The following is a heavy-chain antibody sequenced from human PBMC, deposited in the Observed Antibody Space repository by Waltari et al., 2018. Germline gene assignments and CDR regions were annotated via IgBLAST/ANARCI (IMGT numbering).Heavy chain of an antibody. CDR2: ISPSVGTA. D-gene: IGHD2-2*01. Sequence: QVQLVQSGAEVKKPGSSVKVSCKASGGTFSSYAISWVRQAPGQGLEWMGGISPSVGTANYEQKFQGRVTITADESTSTAYMELSSLRSEDTAVYYCARDQGGAGPSDTSHYYGMDVWGQGTTVTVSS. V-gene: IGHV1-69*01. J-gene: IGHJ6*02. CDR3: ARDQGGAGPSDTSHYYGMDV. CDR1: GGTFSSYA.